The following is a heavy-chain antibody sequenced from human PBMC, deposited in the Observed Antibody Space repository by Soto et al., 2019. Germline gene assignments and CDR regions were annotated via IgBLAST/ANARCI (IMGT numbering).Heavy chain of an antibody. CDR3: ARPSGQRGTTGVNSYYYMDV. V-gene: IGHV5-51*01. CDR2: IYPGDSDT. D-gene: IGHD1-1*01. Sequence: GESRKISCKGSGYSVSSYWIGWVRQMPVKGLEWMGIIYPGDSDTRYSPSFQGQVTISADKSISTAYLQWSSLKASDTAMYYCARPSGQRGTTGVNSYYYMDVWGKGTTVSVSS. J-gene: IGHJ6*03. CDR1: GYSVSSYW.